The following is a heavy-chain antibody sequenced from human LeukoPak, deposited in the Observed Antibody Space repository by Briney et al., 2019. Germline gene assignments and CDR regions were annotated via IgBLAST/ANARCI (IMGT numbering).Heavy chain of an antibody. D-gene: IGHD1-1*01. Sequence: SETLSLTCTVSGGSISSYYWSWIRQPPGKGLEWIGEINLRGTTNYNPSLKSRVTISLDTSKNQFSLKLTSVTAADTAVYYCVGTKYNDSPVSNWGQGSLVTVSS. V-gene: IGHV4-34*01. J-gene: IGHJ4*02. CDR2: INLRGTT. CDR3: VGTKYNDSPVSN. CDR1: GGSISSYY.